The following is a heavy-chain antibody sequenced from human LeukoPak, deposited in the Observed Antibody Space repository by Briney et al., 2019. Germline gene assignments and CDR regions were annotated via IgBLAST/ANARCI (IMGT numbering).Heavy chain of an antibody. CDR3: ARSDCYDSSGSIDY. J-gene: IGHJ4*02. D-gene: IGHD3-22*01. CDR1: GFTFSSYA. V-gene: IGHV3-30*04. Sequence: GGSLRLSCAASGFTFSSYAMHWVRQAPGKGLEWVAVISYDGSNKYYADSVKGRFTISRDNSKNTLYLQMNSLRAEDTAVYYCARSDCYDSSGSIDYWGQGTLVTVSS. CDR2: ISYDGSNK.